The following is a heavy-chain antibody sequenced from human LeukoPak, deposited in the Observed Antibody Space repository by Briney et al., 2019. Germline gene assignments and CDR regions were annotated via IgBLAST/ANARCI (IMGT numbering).Heavy chain of an antibody. V-gene: IGHV1-2*04. J-gene: IGHJ3*02. D-gene: IGHD2-2*01. Sequence: ASVKVSCKASGYTFTGYYMHWVRQAPGQGLEWMGWINPNSGGTNYAQKFQGWVTMTRDTSISTAYMELSRLGSDDTAVYYCARHSGYCSSTRCYDDAFDIWGQGTMVTVSS. CDR3: ARHSGYCSSTRCYDDAFDI. CDR2: INPNSGGT. CDR1: GYTFTGYY.